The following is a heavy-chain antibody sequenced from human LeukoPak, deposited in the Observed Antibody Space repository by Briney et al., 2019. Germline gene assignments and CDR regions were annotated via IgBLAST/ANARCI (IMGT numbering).Heavy chain of an antibody. D-gene: IGHD3-10*01. J-gene: IGHJ4*02. CDR2: ISYDGSNK. CDR3: AKLPTGGGSGSYPFDY. CDR1: GFTFSSYG. Sequence: AGGSLRLSCAASGFTFSSYGMHWDRQAPGKGLEWVAVISYDGSNKYYADSVKGRFTISRDNSKNTLYLQMNSLRAEDTAVYYCAKLPTGGGSGSYPFDYWGQGTLVTVSS. V-gene: IGHV3-30*18.